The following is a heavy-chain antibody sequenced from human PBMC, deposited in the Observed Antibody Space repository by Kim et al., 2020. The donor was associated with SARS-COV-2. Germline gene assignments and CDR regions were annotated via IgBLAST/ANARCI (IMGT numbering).Heavy chain of an antibody. J-gene: IGHJ4*02. D-gene: IGHD6-13*01. V-gene: IGHV3-53*01. CDR3: ARVRSSSSYYFDY. Sequence: YADSVKGRFSISRDNSKNALYLQMNSLRAEDTAVYYCARVRSSSSYYFDYWGQGTLVTVSS.